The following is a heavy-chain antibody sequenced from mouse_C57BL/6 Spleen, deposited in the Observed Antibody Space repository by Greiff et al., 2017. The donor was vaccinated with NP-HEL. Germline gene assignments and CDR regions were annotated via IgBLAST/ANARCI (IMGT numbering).Heavy chain of an antibody. V-gene: IGHV1-22*01. CDR2: INPNNGGT. CDR1: GYTFTDYN. Sequence: EVQLQQSGPELVKPGASVKMSCKASGYTFTDYNMHWVKQSHGKSLEWIGYINPNNGGTSYNQKFKGKATLTENKSSSTAYMELRSLTSEDSAVYYCARYYGSSYGYYAMDYWGQGTSVTVSS. J-gene: IGHJ4*01. CDR3: ARYYGSSYGYYAMDY. D-gene: IGHD1-1*01.